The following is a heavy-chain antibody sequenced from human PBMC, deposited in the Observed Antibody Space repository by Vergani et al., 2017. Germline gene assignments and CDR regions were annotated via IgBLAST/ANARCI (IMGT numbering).Heavy chain of an antibody. V-gene: IGHV3-30*18. Sequence: QVQLVESGGGVVQPGTSLRLSCVVSGFALNRHAMYWVRQAPGKGLEWVAVISNDGGNKYYADSVKGRFTIYKDNTVDMLSLQMKSLRPDDTAVDYWVKEGRGDQCDFWSRIGPWGQGTRVIVSS. J-gene: IGHJ5*02. CDR3: VKEGRGDQCDFWSRIGP. CDR1: GFALNRHA. CDR2: ISNDGGNK. D-gene: IGHD3-3*01.